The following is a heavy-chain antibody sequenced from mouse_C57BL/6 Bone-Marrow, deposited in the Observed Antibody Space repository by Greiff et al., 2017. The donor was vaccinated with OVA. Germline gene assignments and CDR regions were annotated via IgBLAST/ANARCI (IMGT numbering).Heavy chain of an antibody. CDR3: ARQNYDSYWYFDV. V-gene: IGHV5-12*01. CDR1: GFTFSDYY. Sequence: DVKLVESGGGLVQPGGSLKLSCAASGFTFSDYYMYWVRQTPEKRLEWVAYISNGGGSTYYPDTVKGRFTISRDNAKNTLYLQMSRLKSEDTAMYYCARQNYDSYWYFDVWGTGTTVTVSS. J-gene: IGHJ1*03. D-gene: IGHD2-4*01. CDR2: ISNGGGST.